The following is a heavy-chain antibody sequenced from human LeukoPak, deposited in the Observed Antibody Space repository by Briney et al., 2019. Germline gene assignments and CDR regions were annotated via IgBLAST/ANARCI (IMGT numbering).Heavy chain of an antibody. V-gene: IGHV4-39*01. CDR2: IYYSGRT. D-gene: IGHD3-22*01. CDR1: GDSVSRSDSY. J-gene: IGHJ1*01. Sequence: SETLSLTCSVSGDSVSRSDSYWDWIRQPPGKGLEWIGTIYYSGRTYHSPSLKSRVTMSVDPSNNQYSLNLRSVTAADTALYYCARRRYYDGSGYLEWGQGTLLSVSS. CDR3: ARRRYYDGSGYLE.